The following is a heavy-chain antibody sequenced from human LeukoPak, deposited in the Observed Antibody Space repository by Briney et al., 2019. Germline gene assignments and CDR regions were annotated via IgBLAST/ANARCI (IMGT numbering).Heavy chain of an antibody. D-gene: IGHD2-2*01. CDR1: GGSISSYY. Sequence: PSETLSLTCTVSGGSISSYYWSWIRQPAGKGLEWIGRIYTSGSTNYNPSLKSRVTMSEDTSKNQFSLRLSSVTAADTAVYYCARVFVVVPAAAGWFDPWGQGTLVTVSS. CDR3: ARVFVVVPAAAGWFDP. J-gene: IGHJ5*02. CDR2: IYTSGST. V-gene: IGHV4-4*07.